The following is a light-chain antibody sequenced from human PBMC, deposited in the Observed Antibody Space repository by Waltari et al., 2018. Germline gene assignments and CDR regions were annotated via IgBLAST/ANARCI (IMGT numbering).Light chain of an antibody. CDR1: QGIRND. Sequence: AIQMTQSPSSLSSSVGDRVTITCRASQGIRNDLGWYQQKPGQAPKLLIYAASTLQSGVPSRFSGSGSGTDFTLTISSLQPEDFATYYCLQDYNYPLTFGGGTKVEIK. CDR3: LQDYNYPLT. CDR2: AAS. J-gene: IGKJ4*01. V-gene: IGKV1-6*01.